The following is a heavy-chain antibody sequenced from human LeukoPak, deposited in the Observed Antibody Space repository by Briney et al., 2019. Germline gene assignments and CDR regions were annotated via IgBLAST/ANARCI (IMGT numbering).Heavy chain of an antibody. V-gene: IGHV1-69*13. CDR3: AKDLSYYDSSGYSD. J-gene: IGHJ4*02. Sequence: SVKISCKASGGTFSSYAISWVRQAPGQGLEWMGGIIPIFGTANYAQKFQGRVTITADESTSTAYMELSSLRSEDTAVYYCAKDLSYYDSSGYSDWGQGTLVTVSS. CDR1: GGTFSSYA. CDR2: IIPIFGTA. D-gene: IGHD3-22*01.